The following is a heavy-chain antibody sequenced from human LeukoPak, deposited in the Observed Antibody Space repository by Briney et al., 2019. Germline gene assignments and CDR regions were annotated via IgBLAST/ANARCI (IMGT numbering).Heavy chain of an antibody. CDR1: GFTFSSYS. Sequence: GGSLRLSCAASGFTFSSYSMNWVRQAPGKGLEWVSSISSSSSYIYYADSVKGRFTISRDNAKNSLYLQMNSLRAEDTAVYYCASRGMATNAFDIWGQGTMVTVSS. V-gene: IGHV3-21*01. J-gene: IGHJ3*02. CDR3: ASRGMATNAFDI. D-gene: IGHD5-24*01. CDR2: ISSSSSYI.